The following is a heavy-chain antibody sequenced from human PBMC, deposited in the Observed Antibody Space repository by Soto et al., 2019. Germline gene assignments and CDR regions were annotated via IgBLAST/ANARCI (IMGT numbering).Heavy chain of an antibody. Sequence: PSETLSLTCTVSGGSISSSSYYWGWIRQPPGKGLEWIGSIYYSGSTYYNPSLKSRVTISVDTSKNQFSLKLSSVTAADTAVYYCARPLGTYYDFWSGFLSGWFDPSGQGNLLTVSS. V-gene: IGHV4-39*01. CDR3: ARPLGTYYDFWSGFLSGWFDP. CDR2: IYYSGST. CDR1: GGSISSSSYY. D-gene: IGHD3-3*01. J-gene: IGHJ5*02.